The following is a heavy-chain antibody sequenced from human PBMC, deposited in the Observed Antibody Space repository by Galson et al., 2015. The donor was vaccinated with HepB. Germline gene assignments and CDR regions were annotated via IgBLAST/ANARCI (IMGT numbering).Heavy chain of an antibody. D-gene: IGHD5-24*01. J-gene: IGHJ4*02. Sequence: SLRLSCAASGFTFSSYWMHWVRQAPGKGLVWVSRINSDGSSTSYADSVKGRFTISRDNAKNTLYLQMNSLRAEDTAVYYCARGPRPGRDGPGGFLDYWGQGTLVTVSS. CDR1: GFTFSSYW. CDR2: INSDGSST. V-gene: IGHV3-74*01. CDR3: ARGPRPGRDGPGGFLDY.